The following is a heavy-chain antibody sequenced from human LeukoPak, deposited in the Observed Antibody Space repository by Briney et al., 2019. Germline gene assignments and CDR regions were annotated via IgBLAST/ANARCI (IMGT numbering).Heavy chain of an antibody. Sequence: ASETLSLTCAVYGGSFSGYYWSWIRQPPGKGLEWIGEINHSGSTNYNPSLKSRVTISVDTSKNQFSLKLSSVTAADTAVYYCARVGSSHAQFYYYYYMDVWGKGTTVTVSS. J-gene: IGHJ6*03. D-gene: IGHD6-13*01. CDR3: ARVGSSHAQFYYYYYMDV. V-gene: IGHV4-34*01. CDR1: GGSFSGYY. CDR2: INHSGST.